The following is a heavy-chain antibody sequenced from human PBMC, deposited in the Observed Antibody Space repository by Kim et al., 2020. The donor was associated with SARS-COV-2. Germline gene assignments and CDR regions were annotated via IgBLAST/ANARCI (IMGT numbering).Heavy chain of an antibody. J-gene: IGHJ6*02. Sequence: GGSLRLSCAASGFTFDDYAMHWVRQAPGKGLEWVSGISWNSGSIGYADSVKGRFTISRDNAKNSLYLQMNSLRAEDTALYYCATLRFIAAVSLGLNYGMDVWGQGTTVTVSS. V-gene: IGHV3-9*01. CDR1: GFTFDDYA. D-gene: IGHD6-13*01. CDR2: ISWNSGSI. CDR3: ATLRFIAAVSLGLNYGMDV.